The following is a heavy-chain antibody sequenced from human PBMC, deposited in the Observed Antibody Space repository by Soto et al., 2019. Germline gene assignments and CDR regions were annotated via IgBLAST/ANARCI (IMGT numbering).Heavy chain of an antibody. Sequence: QVQLVESGGGVVQPGRSLRLSCAASGFTFSSYGMHWVRQAPGKGLEWVAVIWYDGSNKYYADSVKGRFTISRDNSKNTLYLQMNSLRAEDTAVYYCARDSEQWLADPYYFDYWGQGTLVTVSS. CDR1: GFTFSSYG. V-gene: IGHV3-33*01. D-gene: IGHD6-19*01. CDR3: ARDSEQWLADPYYFDY. CDR2: IWYDGSNK. J-gene: IGHJ4*02.